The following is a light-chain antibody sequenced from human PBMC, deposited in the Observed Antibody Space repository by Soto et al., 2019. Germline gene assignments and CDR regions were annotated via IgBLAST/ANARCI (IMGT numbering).Light chain of an antibody. J-gene: IGLJ1*01. CDR3: SSHTSSSRYV. Sequence: QSALTQPASVSGSPGQSITIYCTGTSSDVGGNHVSWYQQHPGKAPRLIIYDVNNRPSGISNRFSGSKSDNTASLTISGLQADDEADYYCSSHTSSSRYVFGTGTKLTVL. CDR2: DVN. V-gene: IGLV2-14*01. CDR1: SSDVGGNH.